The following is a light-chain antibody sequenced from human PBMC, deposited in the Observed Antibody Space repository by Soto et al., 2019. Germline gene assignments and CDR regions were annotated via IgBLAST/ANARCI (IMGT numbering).Light chain of an antibody. V-gene: IGLV2-8*01. CDR1: SSDVGDYNY. CDR3: SSFVGSPVV. Sequence: QSAPTQPPSASGSPGQSVTIPCTGTSSDVGDYNYVSWYQQHPGKVPKLLIYEVSKRPSGVPDRFSGSKSGNTASLTVSGLQAEDEADYYCSSFVGSPVVFGGGTKLT. J-gene: IGLJ2*01. CDR2: EVS.